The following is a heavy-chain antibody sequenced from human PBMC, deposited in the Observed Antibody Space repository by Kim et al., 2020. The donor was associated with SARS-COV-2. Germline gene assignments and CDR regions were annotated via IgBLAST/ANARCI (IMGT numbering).Heavy chain of an antibody. D-gene: IGHD2-2*03. CDR1: GGTFSSYA. Sequence: SVKVSCKASGGTFSSYAISWVRQAPGQGLEWMGRIIPILGIANYAQKFQGRVTITADKSTSTAYMELSSLRSGDTAGYYFARLSGYCSSTSCYAGYYYYGMYVWGQGTTVTVTS. CDR3: ARLSGYCSSTSCYAGYYYYGMYV. V-gene: IGHV1-69*04. J-gene: IGHJ6*02. CDR2: IIPILGIA.